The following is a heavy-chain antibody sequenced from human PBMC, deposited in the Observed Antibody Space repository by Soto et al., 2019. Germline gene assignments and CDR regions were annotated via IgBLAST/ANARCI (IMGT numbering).Heavy chain of an antibody. D-gene: IGHD2-2*01. CDR1: GFTFSSYA. J-gene: IGHJ6*02. V-gene: IGHV3-30-3*01. CDR3: ARDIVVVPAAMGVNYYYGMDV. Sequence: PGGSLRLSCAASGFTFSSYAMHWVRQAPGKGLERVAVISYDGSNKYYADSVKGRFTISRDNSKNTLYLQMNSLRAEDTAVYYCARDIVVVPAAMGVNYYYGMDVWGQGTTVTVSS. CDR2: ISYDGSNK.